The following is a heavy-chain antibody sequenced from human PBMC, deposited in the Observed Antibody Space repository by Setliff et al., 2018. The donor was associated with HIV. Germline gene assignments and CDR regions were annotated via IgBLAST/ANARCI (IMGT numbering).Heavy chain of an antibody. CDR1: GDSVSSRSYY. CDR3: ARVRYCSGGSCYGGEYWFDP. V-gene: IGHV4-61*02. J-gene: IGHJ5*02. D-gene: IGHD2-15*01. Sequence: PSETLSLTCTVSGDSVSSRSYYWSWIRQPPGKGLEWIGRIYTSGSTNYNPSLKSRVTISVDTSKNQFSLKLSSVTAADTAVYYCARVRYCSGGSCYGGEYWFDPWGQGTLVTVSS. CDR2: IYTSGST.